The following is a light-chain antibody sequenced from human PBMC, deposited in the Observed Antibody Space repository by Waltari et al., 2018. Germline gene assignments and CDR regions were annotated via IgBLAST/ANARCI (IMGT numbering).Light chain of an antibody. CDR2: DNT. Sequence: LTQPPSLSGAPGHRVTISCTGSSSDIGPFGVNWYQHRPGSVPRLLIYDNTHRPSGVPDRFSASKSDTSASLDIAGLQPDDEAGYYCQSYDNTGRGSVLIGGGTRLTVL. J-gene: IGLJ2*01. V-gene: IGLV1-40*01. CDR3: QSYDNTGRGSVL. CDR1: SSDIGPFG.